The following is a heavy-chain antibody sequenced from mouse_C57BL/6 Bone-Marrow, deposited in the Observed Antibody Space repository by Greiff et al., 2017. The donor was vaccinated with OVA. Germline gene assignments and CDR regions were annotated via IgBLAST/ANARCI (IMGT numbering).Heavy chain of an antibody. CDR3: ARGNFYGSSGYFDY. J-gene: IGHJ2*01. V-gene: IGHV1-63*01. Sequence: VQGVESGAELVRPGTSVKMSCKASGYTFTNYWIGWAKQRPGHGLEWIGDIYPGGGYTNYNEKFKGKATLTADKSSSTAYMQFSSLTSEDSAIYYCARGNFYGSSGYFDYWGQGTTLTVSS. CDR2: IYPGGGYT. CDR1: GYTFTNYW. D-gene: IGHD1-1*01.